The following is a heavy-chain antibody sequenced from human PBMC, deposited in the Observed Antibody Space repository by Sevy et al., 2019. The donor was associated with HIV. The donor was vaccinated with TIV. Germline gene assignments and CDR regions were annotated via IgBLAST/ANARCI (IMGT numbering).Heavy chain of an antibody. CDR3: ARDSTTEVIKYFMDA. J-gene: IGHJ6*03. CDR2: ISSSGRTT. CDR1: GFTFSSYS. Sequence: GGSLRLSCAGSGFTFSSYSVDWVRQAPGKGLEWVSYISSSGRTTYYADSVKGRFTISRDNAKNSLYLQMNSLRDEDTALYYCARDSTTEVIKYFMDAWGKGTTVTVSS. V-gene: IGHV3-48*02. D-gene: IGHD1-1*01.